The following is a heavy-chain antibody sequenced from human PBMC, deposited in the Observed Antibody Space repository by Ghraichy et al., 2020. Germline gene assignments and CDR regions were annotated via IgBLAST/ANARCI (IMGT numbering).Heavy chain of an antibody. CDR2: ISAYNGNT. D-gene: IGHD2-15*01. CDR1: GYTFTSYG. V-gene: IGHV1-18*04. J-gene: IGHJ6*02. CDR3: ARGGYCSGGSCYSGPYYYYYGMDV. Sequence: ASVKVSCKASGYTFTSYGISWVRQAPGQGLEWMGWISAYNGNTNYAQKLQGRVTMTTDTSTSTAYMELRSLRSDDTAVYYCARGGYCSGGSCYSGPYYYYYGMDVWGQGTTVTVSS.